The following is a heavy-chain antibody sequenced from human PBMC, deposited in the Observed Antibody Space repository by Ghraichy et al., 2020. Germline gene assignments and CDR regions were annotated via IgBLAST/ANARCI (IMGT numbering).Heavy chain of an antibody. D-gene: IGHD6-13*01. CDR1: GGTFSSYA. Sequence: SVKVSCKASGGTFSSYAISWVRQAPGQGLEWMGGIIPIFGTANYAQKFQGRVTITADESTSTAYMELSSLRSEDTAVYYCARSPNFEGSWYGLWWFDPWGQGTLVTVSS. V-gene: IGHV1-69*13. CDR2: IIPIFGTA. CDR3: ARSPNFEGSWYGLWWFDP. J-gene: IGHJ5*02.